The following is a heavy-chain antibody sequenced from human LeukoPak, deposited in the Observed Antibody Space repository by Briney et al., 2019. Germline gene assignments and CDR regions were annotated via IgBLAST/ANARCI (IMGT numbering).Heavy chain of an antibody. J-gene: IGHJ6*02. CDR3: AKAVSCSSTSCYRSDGMDV. CDR1: GFTFSSYG. D-gene: IGHD2-2*02. CDR2: ISGSGGST. Sequence: PGGSLRLSCAASGFTFSSYGMSWVRQAPGKGLEWVSGISGSGGSTYYADSVKGRFTISRDNSKNTLYLQMNSLRAEDTAVYYCAKAVSCSSTSCYRSDGMDVWGQRTTVTVSS. V-gene: IGHV3-23*01.